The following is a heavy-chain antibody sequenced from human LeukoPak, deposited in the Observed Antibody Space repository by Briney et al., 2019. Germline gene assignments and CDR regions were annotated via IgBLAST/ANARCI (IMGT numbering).Heavy chain of an antibody. CDR2: IYSGGRT. CDR3: ARGTSGTTAYYYYMDV. Sequence: GGSLRLSCAASGFTVSRNYMNWVRQAPGKGLEWVSVIYSGGRTYYADSVKGRFTISRDNSKNILYLQMNSLRAEDTAVYYCARGTSGTTAYYYYMDVWGKGTTVTVSS. CDR1: GFTVSRNY. J-gene: IGHJ6*03. D-gene: IGHD1-1*01. V-gene: IGHV3-53*01.